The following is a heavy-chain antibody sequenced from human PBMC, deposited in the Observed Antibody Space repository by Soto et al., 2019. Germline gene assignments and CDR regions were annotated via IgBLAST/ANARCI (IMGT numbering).Heavy chain of an antibody. D-gene: IGHD2-2*01. J-gene: IGHJ6*03. CDR2: ISSSSSYI. V-gene: IGHV3-21*01. Sequence: GGSPRLSCAASGFTFSSYSMNWVRQAPGKGLEWVSSISSSSSYIYYADSVKGRFTISRDNAKNSLYLQMNSLRAEDTAVYYCARDETSYCSSTSCYGTYYYYYYMDVWGKGTTVTVSS. CDR1: GFTFSSYS. CDR3: ARDETSYCSSTSCYGTYYYYYYMDV.